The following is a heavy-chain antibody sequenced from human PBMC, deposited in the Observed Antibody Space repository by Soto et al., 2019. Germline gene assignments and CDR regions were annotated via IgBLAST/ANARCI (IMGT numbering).Heavy chain of an antibody. Sequence: SQTRSLTCAISGDSVSSNSSSWNWIRQSPSRGLEWLGRTYYRSKWYNDYAVSVKSRITINPDTSKNQFSLQLNSVTPEDTAVYYCASGYSSGWYEDWFDPWGQGTLVTVSS. CDR3: ASGYSSGWYEDWFDP. J-gene: IGHJ5*02. CDR1: GDSVSSNSSS. V-gene: IGHV6-1*01. CDR2: TYYRSKWYN. D-gene: IGHD6-19*01.